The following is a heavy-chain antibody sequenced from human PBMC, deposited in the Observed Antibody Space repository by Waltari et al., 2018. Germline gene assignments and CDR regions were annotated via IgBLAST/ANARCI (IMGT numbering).Heavy chain of an antibody. D-gene: IGHD6-19*01. CDR1: GGAFSGYY. CDR3: ARVNSGWYSEYFQH. V-gene: IGHV4-34*01. Sequence: QVQLQQWGAGLLKPSETLSLTCAVYGGAFSGYYWSWIRQPPGKGLEWIGEINHSGSPNYNPSLKSRVTISVDTSKNQFSLKLSSVTAADTAVYYCARVNSGWYSEYFQHWGQGTLVTVSS. CDR2: INHSGSP. J-gene: IGHJ1*01.